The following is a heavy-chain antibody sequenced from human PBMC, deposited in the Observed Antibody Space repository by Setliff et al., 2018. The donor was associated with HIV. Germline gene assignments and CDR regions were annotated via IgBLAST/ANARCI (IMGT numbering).Heavy chain of an antibody. CDR2: IGVDHITT. CDR3: AKAGSGWLEHIDY. Sequence: GGSLRLSCAASTFSVSDYSMSWVRQAPGKGLEWVSVIGVDHITTYYADSVKGRFTISRDNSKNTLFVQMNSLRAEDTAIYYCAKAGSGWLEHIDYWGQGTRVTVSS. D-gene: IGHD6-19*01. V-gene: IGHV3-23*01. J-gene: IGHJ4*02. CDR1: TFSVSDYS.